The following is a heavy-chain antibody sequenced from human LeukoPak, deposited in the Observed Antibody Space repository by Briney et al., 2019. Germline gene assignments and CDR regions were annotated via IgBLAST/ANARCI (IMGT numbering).Heavy chain of an antibody. CDR2: IFYSVST. CDR1: GGSISNYY. D-gene: IGHD1-26*01. V-gene: IGHV4-59*01. Sequence: SETLSLTCTLSGGSISNYYWSWIRQPPGKGLEWIGNIFYSVSTNYNPSLKSRVTISLDTSKNQFSLKLTSVSAADTAVYYCAREGGSYYHWFDPWGQGTLVTVSS. J-gene: IGHJ5*02. CDR3: AREGGSYYHWFDP.